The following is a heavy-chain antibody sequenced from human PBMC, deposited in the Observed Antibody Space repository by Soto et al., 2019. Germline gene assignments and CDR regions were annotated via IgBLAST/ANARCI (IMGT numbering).Heavy chain of an antibody. D-gene: IGHD5-12*01. Sequence: GGSLRLSCAASGFTFDDYAMHWVRQAPGKGLEWVSGISWNSGSIGYADSVKGRFTISRDNAKNSLYLQMNSLRAEDTALYYCATGGYSGYDGFMDVWGKGTTVTVSS. CDR1: GFTFDDYA. J-gene: IGHJ6*04. V-gene: IGHV3-9*01. CDR3: ATGGYSGYDGFMDV. CDR2: ISWNSGSI.